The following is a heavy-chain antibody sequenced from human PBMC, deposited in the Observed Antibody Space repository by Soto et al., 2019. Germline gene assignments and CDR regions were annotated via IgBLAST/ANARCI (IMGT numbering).Heavy chain of an antibody. J-gene: IGHJ4*02. D-gene: IGHD1-7*01. CDR3: ARDEGGWNSIEGGFVKFIHDY. CDR2: INAGNGDT. CDR1: GYTFSMHA. Sequence: QVQLVQSGAEVKKPGASVKVSCKTSGYTFSMHAIHWVRQAPGQGLEWMGWINAGNGDTKYSEKFQDRVAITRDAYASAANMEVRSLRSEDTAIYYCARDEGGWNSIEGGFVKFIHDYWGQGSVVTVSS. V-gene: IGHV1-3*01.